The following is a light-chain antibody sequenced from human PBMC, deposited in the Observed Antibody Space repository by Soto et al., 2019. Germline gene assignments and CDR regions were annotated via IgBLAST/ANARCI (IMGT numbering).Light chain of an antibody. J-gene: IGLJ1*01. Sequence: QSVLTQPPSVSGAPGQRVTISCTGSSSNIGARYDVHWYQQLPGTAPKLLIYGNSNRPSGVPDRFSGTKSGTSASLAITGLQAEDEADYYCQSYASSLSGSVFGTGTKLTVL. V-gene: IGLV1-40*01. CDR3: QSYASSLSGSV. CDR2: GNS. CDR1: SSNIGARYD.